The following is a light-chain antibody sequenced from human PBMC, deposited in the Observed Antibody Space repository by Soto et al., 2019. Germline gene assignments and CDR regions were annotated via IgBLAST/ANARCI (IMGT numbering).Light chain of an antibody. CDR2: DVS. Sequence: QSALTQPASVSGSPGQWITISCSGTSNDVGAYNYVSWYQQHPGKAPRVVIYDVSNRPSGVSNRFSGSKSGNTATLTISGLQAEDEADYYCCSYTSDNTYVFATGTKLTVL. J-gene: IGLJ1*01. CDR3: CSYTSDNTYV. V-gene: IGLV2-14*03. CDR1: SNDVGAYNY.